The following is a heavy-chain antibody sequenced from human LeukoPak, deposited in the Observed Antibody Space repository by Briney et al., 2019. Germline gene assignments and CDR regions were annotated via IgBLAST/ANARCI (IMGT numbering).Heavy chain of an antibody. V-gene: IGHV4-34*01. CDR1: GGSFSGYY. CDR2: INHSGSS. D-gene: IGHD3-16*02. J-gene: IGHJ4*02. Sequence: KSSETLSLTCAVYGGSFSGYYWSWIRQPPGKGLEWIGEINHSGSSNYNPSLKSRVTISVDTSKNQFSLKLSSVTAADTAVYYCARAYYDYVWGSYRLAFDYWGQGTLVTVSS. CDR3: ARAYYDYVWGSYRLAFDY.